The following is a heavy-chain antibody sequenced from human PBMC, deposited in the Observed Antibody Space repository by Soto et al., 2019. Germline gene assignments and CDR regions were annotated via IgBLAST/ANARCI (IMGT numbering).Heavy chain of an antibody. CDR1: GIVFSDY. Sequence: QVQLVESGGGLVKPGGSLRLSCAASGIVFSDYMSWVRQAPGKGLEWLSYISGSGRTIYSADSVKGRFTISRDNATNSLYLQMNTVRTEDTAVYYCARLPFRWGWFDPWGQGTLVTVSS. CDR3: ARLPFRWGWFDP. CDR2: ISGSGRTI. D-gene: IGHD3-16*01. V-gene: IGHV3-11*01. J-gene: IGHJ5*02.